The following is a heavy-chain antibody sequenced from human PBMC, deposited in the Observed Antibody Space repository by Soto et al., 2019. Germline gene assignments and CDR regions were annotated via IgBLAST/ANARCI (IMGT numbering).Heavy chain of an antibody. Sequence: GASVKVSCKASGYTFTSYYMHWVRQAPGQGLEWMGIINPSGGSTSYAQKFQGRVTMTRDTSTSTVYMELSSLRSEDTAVYYCARAHYDYIWGSYRSSVPYPVSLAFDYWGQGTLVTVSS. V-gene: IGHV1-46*03. D-gene: IGHD3-16*02. CDR1: GYTFTSYY. J-gene: IGHJ4*02. CDR3: ARAHYDYIWGSYRSSVPYPVSLAFDY. CDR2: INPSGGST.